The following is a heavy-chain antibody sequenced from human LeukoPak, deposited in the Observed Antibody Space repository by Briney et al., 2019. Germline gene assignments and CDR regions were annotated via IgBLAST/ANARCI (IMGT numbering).Heavy chain of an antibody. CDR3: ARSLSAVAYFDY. D-gene: IGHD2/OR15-2a*01. CDR1: GGSINSGDYY. J-gene: IGHJ4*02. V-gene: IGHV4-39*07. Sequence: SETLSLTCTVSGGSINSGDYYWGWIRQPPGKGLEWIGSIYYSGNTYYNPSLKSRVTISGDTSKNQFSLKLSSVTAADTAVYYCARSLSAVAYFDYWGQGTLVTVSS. CDR2: IYYSGNT.